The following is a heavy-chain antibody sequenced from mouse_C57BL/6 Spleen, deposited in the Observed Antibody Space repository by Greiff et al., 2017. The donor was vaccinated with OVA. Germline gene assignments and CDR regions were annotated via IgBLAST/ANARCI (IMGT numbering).Heavy chain of an antibody. Sequence: EVQLVESGGGLVKPGGSLKLSCAASGFTFSDYGMNWVRQAPEKGLEWVAYISSGSSTIYYADTVKGRFTISSDNAKNTLFLQMTSLRSEDTAMYYCARNSKATWFAYWGQGTLVTVSA. J-gene: IGHJ3*01. CDR1: GFTFSDYG. V-gene: IGHV5-17*01. CDR3: ARNSKATWFAY. CDR2: ISSGSSTI. D-gene: IGHD2-5*01.